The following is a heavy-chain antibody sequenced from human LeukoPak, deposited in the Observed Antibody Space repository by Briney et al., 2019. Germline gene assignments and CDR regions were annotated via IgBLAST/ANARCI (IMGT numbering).Heavy chain of an antibody. Sequence: SETLSLTCTVSGGSINNYYWSWIRQPPGKGLEWIGYIYYSGSTNYNPSLKSRVTISVDMSKNQFSLKVSSVTAADTAVNYCARLRGEYDYWGQGTLVTVSS. CDR1: GGSINNYY. CDR2: IYYSGST. CDR3: ARLRGEYDY. D-gene: IGHD3-10*01. V-gene: IGHV4-59*01. J-gene: IGHJ4*02.